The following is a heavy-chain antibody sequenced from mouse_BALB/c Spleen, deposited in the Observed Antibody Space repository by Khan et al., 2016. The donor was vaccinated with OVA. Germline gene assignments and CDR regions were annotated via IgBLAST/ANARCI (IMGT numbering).Heavy chain of an antibody. J-gene: IGHJ4*01. CDR3: ARSYGSGAMDY. CDR1: GDSITSGF. D-gene: IGHD1-1*01. V-gene: IGHV3-8*02. CDR2: VTYSGNT. Sequence: MQLEESGPSLVKPSQTLSLTCSVTGDSITSGFWNWIRKFPGNKFEYMGYVTYSGNTYYNPSLKSRISITRDTSKSQYYLQLNSVTTEDTATYFCARSYGSGAMDYWGQGTSVTVAS.